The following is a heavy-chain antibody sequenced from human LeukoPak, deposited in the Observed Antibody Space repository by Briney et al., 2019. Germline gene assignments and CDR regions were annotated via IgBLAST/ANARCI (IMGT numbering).Heavy chain of an antibody. J-gene: IGHJ6*02. CDR2: IIPILGIA. CDR1: GGTFSSYA. Sequence: SVKVSCKASGGTFSSYAISWVRQAPGQGLEWTGRIIPILGIANYAQKSQGRVTITADKSTSTAYMELSSLRSEDTAVYYCATPYCTNGVCSWDTNGMDVWGQGTTVTVSS. D-gene: IGHD2-8*01. CDR3: ATPYCTNGVCSWDTNGMDV. V-gene: IGHV1-69*04.